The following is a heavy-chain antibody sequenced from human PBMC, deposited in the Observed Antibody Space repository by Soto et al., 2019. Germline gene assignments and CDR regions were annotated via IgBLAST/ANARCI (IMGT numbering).Heavy chain of an antibody. V-gene: IGHV1-18*01. J-gene: IGHJ4*02. CDR3: ARDGAPGDY. CDR2: IRAYNGNT. CDR1: GYNFTRYG. D-gene: IGHD1-26*01. Sequence: QVQLVQSGAEVKKLGASLKVSCKASGYNFTRYGIRWVRQAPGQGLGWMGWIRAYNGNTNYAQKLQGRVTKTTDTTMSTADMELRSLRSDDTVVYYCARDGAPGDYWGQGTRVTVSS.